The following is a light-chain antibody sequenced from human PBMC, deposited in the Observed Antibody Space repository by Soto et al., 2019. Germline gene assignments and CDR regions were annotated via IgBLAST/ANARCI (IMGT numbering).Light chain of an antibody. CDR2: GAS. Sequence: EIVMTQSPDTLSVSPGERATLSCRASQSVSSNLAWYQQKPGQAPRLLIYGASTRATGIPARFSGSGSGTEFTLTISSLQAEEFAVYHRQRYNNWPYTFGQGTKVEIK. V-gene: IGKV3-15*01. J-gene: IGKJ2*01. CDR3: QRYNNWPYT. CDR1: QSVSSN.